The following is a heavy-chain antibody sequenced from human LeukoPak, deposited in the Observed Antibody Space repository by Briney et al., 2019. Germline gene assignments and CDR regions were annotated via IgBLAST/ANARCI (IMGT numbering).Heavy chain of an antibody. CDR3: ARDFAIVVGATDY. V-gene: IGHV3-7*01. Sequence: GGSLRLSCAASGFTFSSYWMTWVRQAPGKGLEWEANIKQDGSEKFYVDSVKVRFTISRDNAKSSLYLQMNSLRVEDTAVYYCARDFAIVVGATDYWGQGTLVTVSS. CDR1: GFTFSSYW. J-gene: IGHJ4*02. D-gene: IGHD1-26*01. CDR2: IKQDGSEK.